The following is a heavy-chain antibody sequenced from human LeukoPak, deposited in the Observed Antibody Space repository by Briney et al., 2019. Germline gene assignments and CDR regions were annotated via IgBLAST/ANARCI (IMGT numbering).Heavy chain of an antibody. CDR2: IYYSGNT. J-gene: IGHJ3*02. CDR1: GGSISNYY. CDR3: ARSGYNWNGGYASDI. D-gene: IGHD1-1*01. Sequence: SETLSLTCTVSGGSISNYYWSWVRQPPGKGLEWIGYIYYSGNTNYNPSLKSRVTISVDSSRDQFSLKLSSVTAADTAVYYCARSGYNWNGGYASDIWGQGTMVTVSS. V-gene: IGHV4-59*01.